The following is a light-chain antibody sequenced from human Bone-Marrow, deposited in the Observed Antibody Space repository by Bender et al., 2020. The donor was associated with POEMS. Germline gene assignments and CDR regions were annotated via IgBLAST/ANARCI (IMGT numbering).Light chain of an antibody. CDR2: EGS. Sequence: QSALTQPASVSGSPGQSITISCTGTSSDVESLNLVSWYKQHPGKAPKLIIYEGSQRPSGVPDRFSGSKSGTSASLAISGLQSEDEADYYCAAWEDSLNGWVFGGGTKLTVL. CDR1: SSDVESLNL. CDR3: AAWEDSLNGWV. V-gene: IGLV2-14*02. J-gene: IGLJ3*02.